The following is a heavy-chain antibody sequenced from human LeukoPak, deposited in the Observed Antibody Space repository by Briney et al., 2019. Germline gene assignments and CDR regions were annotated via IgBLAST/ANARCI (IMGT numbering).Heavy chain of an antibody. CDR3: ARESIAAAGTTISYYYGMDV. CDR2: MNPNSGNT. Sequence: ASVKVSCKASGYTFTSYDINWVRQATGQGLEWMGWMNPNSGNTGYAQKFQGRVTMTRNTSISTAYMGLSSLRSEDTAVYYCARESIAAAGTTISYYYGMDVWGQGTTVTVSS. D-gene: IGHD6-13*01. V-gene: IGHV1-8*01. CDR1: GYTFTSYD. J-gene: IGHJ6*02.